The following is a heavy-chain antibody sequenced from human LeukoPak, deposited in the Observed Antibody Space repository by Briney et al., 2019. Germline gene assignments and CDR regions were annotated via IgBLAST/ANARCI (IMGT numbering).Heavy chain of an antibody. V-gene: IGHV1-2*02. CDR1: GYIFTGYY. J-gene: IGHJ4*02. Sequence: ASVEVSCKASGYIFTGYYMHWVRQAPGQGLEWMGWINPNSGGTNYAQKFQGRVTMTRDTSISTAYMELSRLRSDDTAVYYCARVLIYYYGSGSYRNYYFDYWGQGTLVTVSS. CDR2: INPNSGGT. D-gene: IGHD3-10*01. CDR3: ARVLIYYYGSGSYRNYYFDY.